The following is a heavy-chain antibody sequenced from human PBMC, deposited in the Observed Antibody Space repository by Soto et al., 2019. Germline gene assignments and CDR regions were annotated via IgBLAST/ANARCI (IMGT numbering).Heavy chain of an antibody. J-gene: IGHJ4*02. CDR2: IYYSGST. D-gene: IGHD3-22*01. V-gene: IGHV4-30-4*01. CDR3: ARGRTGAYYDSSGYNFGD. CDR1: GGSIRSGDYY. Sequence: TVSGGSIRSGDYYWTWIRKPPGKGLEWVGNIYYSGSTYYNPSLKSRVTISVDTSKNQFSLKLRSVTAADTAVYYGARGRTGAYYDSSGYNFGDWGQGTLVTVSS.